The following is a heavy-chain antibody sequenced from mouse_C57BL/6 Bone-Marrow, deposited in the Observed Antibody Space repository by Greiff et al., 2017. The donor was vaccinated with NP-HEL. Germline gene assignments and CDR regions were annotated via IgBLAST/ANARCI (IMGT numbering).Heavy chain of an antibody. J-gene: IGHJ4*01. CDR2: ISYSGST. Sequence: EVKLMESGPGLAKPSQTLSLTCSVTGYSITSDYWNWIRKFPGNKLEYMGYISYSGSTYYNPSLKSRISITRDTATNQYYLQLNSVTTEETATYYCARWGTTVVAPGAMDYWGQGTAVTVSS. CDR3: ARWGTTVVAPGAMDY. V-gene: IGHV3-8*01. CDR1: GYSITSDY. D-gene: IGHD1-1*01.